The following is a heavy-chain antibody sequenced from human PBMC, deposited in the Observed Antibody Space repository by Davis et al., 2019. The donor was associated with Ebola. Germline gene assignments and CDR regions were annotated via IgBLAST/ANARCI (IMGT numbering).Heavy chain of an antibody. CDR2: IWYDGSNK. D-gene: IGHD2-2*02. Sequence: GGSLRLSCAASGFTFSSYGMHWVRQAPGKGLEWVAVIWYDGSNKYYADSVKGRFTISRDNSKNTLYLQMNSLRAEDTAVYYCAKAIYPGGLFDYWGQGTLVTVSS. J-gene: IGHJ4*02. CDR1: GFTFSSYG. V-gene: IGHV3-33*06. CDR3: AKAIYPGGLFDY.